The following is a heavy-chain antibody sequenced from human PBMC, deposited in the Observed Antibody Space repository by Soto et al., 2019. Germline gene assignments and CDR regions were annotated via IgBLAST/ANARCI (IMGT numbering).Heavy chain of an antibody. CDR2: ISGSGGST. Sequence: EVQLLESGGGLVQPGGSLRLSCAASGFTFSSYAMSWVRQAPGKGLEWVSAISGSGGSTYYAESVKGRFTISRDNSKNTLYLQMNSLRAEDTAVYYCAKAKSPWGEVDYWGQGTLVTVSS. CDR3: AKAKSPWGEVDY. CDR1: GFTFSSYA. D-gene: IGHD3-16*01. J-gene: IGHJ4*02. V-gene: IGHV3-23*01.